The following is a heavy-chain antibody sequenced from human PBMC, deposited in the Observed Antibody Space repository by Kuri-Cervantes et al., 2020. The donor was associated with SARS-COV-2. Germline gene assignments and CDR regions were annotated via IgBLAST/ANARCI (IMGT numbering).Heavy chain of an antibody. J-gene: IGHJ5*02. CDR2: INHSGST. D-gene: IGHD6-13*01. CDR3: ARVPAAAGTWWFDP. CDR1: GGSVSSGSYY. V-gene: IGHV4-39*07. Sequence: SETLSLTSTVSGGSVSSGSYYWSWIRQPPGKGLEWIGEINHSGSTNYNPSLKSRVTISVDTSKNQFSLKLSSVTAADTAVYYCARVPAAAGTWWFDPWGQGTLVTVSS.